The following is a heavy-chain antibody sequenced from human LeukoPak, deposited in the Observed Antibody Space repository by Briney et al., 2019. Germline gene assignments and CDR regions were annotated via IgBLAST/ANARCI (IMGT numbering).Heavy chain of an antibody. CDR3: AREGRVPAAMLDY. CDR2: IYHSGST. V-gene: IGHV4-38-2*02. D-gene: IGHD2-2*01. Sequence: SETLSLTCTVSGGSIRSYYWSWIRQPPGKGLEWIGSIYHSGSTYYNPSLKSRVTISVDTSKNQFSLKLSSVTAADTAVYYCAREGRVPAAMLDYWGQGTLVTVSS. CDR1: GGSIRSYY. J-gene: IGHJ4*02.